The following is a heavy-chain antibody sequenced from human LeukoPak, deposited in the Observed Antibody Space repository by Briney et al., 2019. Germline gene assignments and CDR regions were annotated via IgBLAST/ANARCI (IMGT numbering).Heavy chain of an antibody. Sequence: PSETLSLTCTVSGGSISSGGYYWSWIRQPPGKGLEWIGYIYHSGSTYYNPSLKSRATISVDRSKNQFSLKLSSVTAADTAVYYCARVLPDILTGEADQFDYWGQGTLVTVSS. D-gene: IGHD3-9*01. CDR1: GGSISSGGYY. J-gene: IGHJ4*02. V-gene: IGHV4-30-2*01. CDR2: IYHSGST. CDR3: ARVLPDILTGEADQFDY.